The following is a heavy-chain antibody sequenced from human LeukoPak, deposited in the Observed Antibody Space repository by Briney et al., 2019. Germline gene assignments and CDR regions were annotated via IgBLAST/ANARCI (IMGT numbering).Heavy chain of an antibody. V-gene: IGHV3-48*03. J-gene: IGHJ4*02. CDR1: GFTFSSYE. CDR3: TPQYGSGSYYEKFDY. CDR2: ISSSGSTI. D-gene: IGHD3-10*01. Sequence: PGGSLRLSCAASGFTFSSYEMNWVRQAPGKGLEWVSYISSSGSTIYYADSVKGRFTISRDSAKNSLYLQMNSLRAEDTAVYYCTPQYGSGSYYEKFDYWGQGTLVTVSS.